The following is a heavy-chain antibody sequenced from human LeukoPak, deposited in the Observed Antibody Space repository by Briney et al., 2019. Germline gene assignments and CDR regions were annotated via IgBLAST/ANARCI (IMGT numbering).Heavy chain of an antibody. D-gene: IGHD5-12*01. CDR1: GFTFDSYW. V-gene: IGHV3-74*03. CDR3: RVSGYDFDY. CDR2: INSDGSSI. J-gene: IGHJ4*02. Sequence: PGGSLRLSCAASGFTFDSYWMHWVRQAPGKGLMWVSRINSDGSSITYADSVKGRFTISRDNAKNTLYLQMNSLRVEDTAVREGRVSGYDFDYWGQGDLVTVSS.